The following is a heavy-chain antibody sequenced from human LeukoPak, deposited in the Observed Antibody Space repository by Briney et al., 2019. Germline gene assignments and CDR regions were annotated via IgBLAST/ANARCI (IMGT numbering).Heavy chain of an antibody. Sequence: GGSLRLSCVASGFTFSTYPMSSVRQAAGKGLEWVSALSCGCYNTYYADSVKGRFTISRDESKNTLYLQINSLRAEDTAVYYCAKSVGYHSDRSGYYWLGTFDSWGQGTLVTV. CDR2: LSCGCYNT. J-gene: IGHJ4*02. CDR3: AKSVGYHSDRSGYYWLGTFDS. V-gene: IGHV3-23*01. D-gene: IGHD3-22*01. CDR1: GFTFSTYP.